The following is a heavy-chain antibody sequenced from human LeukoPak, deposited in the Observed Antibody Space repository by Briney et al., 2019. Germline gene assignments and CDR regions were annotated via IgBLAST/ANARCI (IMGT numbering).Heavy chain of an antibody. V-gene: IGHV1-8*01. Sequence: ASVKVSCKASGYTFTSYDINWVRQATGQGLEWMGWMNPNSGNTGYAQKFQGRVTMTRNTSISTAYMELSSLRSEDTAVYYCARAPTPPYYDFWSGYFAGRTGGIVYWGQGTLVTVSS. D-gene: IGHD3-3*01. J-gene: IGHJ4*02. CDR3: ARAPTPPYYDFWSGYFAGRTGGIVY. CDR1: GYTFTSYD. CDR2: MNPNSGNT.